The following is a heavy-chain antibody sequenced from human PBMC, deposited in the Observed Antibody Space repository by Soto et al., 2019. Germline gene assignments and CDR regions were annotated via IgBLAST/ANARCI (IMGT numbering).Heavy chain of an antibody. Sequence: PGGSLRLSCAASGFTFSSYSMDWVRQAPGKGLEWVSSISSSSSYIYYADSVKGRFTISRDNAKNSLYLQMNSLRAEDTAVYYCARGPEGPRMYYDFWSGYYGTRNYYYYGMDVWGQGTTVTVSS. CDR2: ISSSSSYI. CDR3: ARGPEGPRMYYDFWSGYYGTRNYYYYGMDV. J-gene: IGHJ6*02. CDR1: GFTFSSYS. V-gene: IGHV3-21*01. D-gene: IGHD3-3*01.